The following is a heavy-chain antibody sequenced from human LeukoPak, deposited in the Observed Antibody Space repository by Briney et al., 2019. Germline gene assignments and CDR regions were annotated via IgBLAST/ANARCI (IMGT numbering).Heavy chain of an antibody. Sequence: GGSLRLSCAASGFTFSSYSMNWVRQAPGKGLEWVSSISSSSSYIYYADSVKGRFTISRDNAKNPLYLQMNSLRAEDTAVYYCARRSTRLGSPHWGQGTLVTVSS. V-gene: IGHV3-21*01. D-gene: IGHD1-1*01. CDR2: ISSSSSYI. CDR3: ARRSTRLGSPH. J-gene: IGHJ4*02. CDR1: GFTFSSYS.